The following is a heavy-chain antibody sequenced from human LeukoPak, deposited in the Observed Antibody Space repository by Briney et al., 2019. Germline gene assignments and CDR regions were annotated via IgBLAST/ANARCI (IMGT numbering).Heavy chain of an antibody. Sequence: GGSLRLSCAASGFTFSSYSMNWVRQAPGKGLEWVSYISSSGNTIYYADSVKGRFTISRDNAKNSLYLQMNSLRAEDTAVYYCARVASGSYNWFDPWGQGSLVTVSA. J-gene: IGHJ5*02. V-gene: IGHV3-48*01. D-gene: IGHD3-10*01. CDR3: ARVASGSYNWFDP. CDR2: ISSSGNTI. CDR1: GFTFSSYS.